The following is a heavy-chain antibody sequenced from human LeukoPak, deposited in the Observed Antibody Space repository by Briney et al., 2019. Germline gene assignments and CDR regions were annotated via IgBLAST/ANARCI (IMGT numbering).Heavy chain of an antibody. CDR2: IYHSGST. J-gene: IGHJ4*02. CDR3: ARGYSSGWSYYFDY. CDR1: GGSISSGGYS. Sequence: SETLSLTSAVSGGSISSGGYSWSWIRQPPGKGLEWIGYIYHSGSTYYNPSLKSRVTISVDRSKNQFSLKLSSVTAADTAVYYCARGYSSGWSYYFDYWGQGTLVTVSS. D-gene: IGHD6-19*01. V-gene: IGHV4-30-2*01.